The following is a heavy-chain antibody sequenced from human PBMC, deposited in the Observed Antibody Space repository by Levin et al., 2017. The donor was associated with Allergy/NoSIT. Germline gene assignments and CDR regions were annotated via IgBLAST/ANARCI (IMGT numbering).Heavy chain of an antibody. CDR2: ISSSGSTI. CDR1: GFTFSSYE. Sequence: RSGGSLRLSCAASGFTFSSYEMNWVRQAPGKGLEWVSYISSSGSTIYYADSVKGRFTISRDNAKNSLYLQMNSLRAEDTAVYYCARVLGVVVVAARSFDIWGQGTMVTVSS. CDR3: ARVLGVVVVAARSFDI. D-gene: IGHD2-15*01. V-gene: IGHV3-48*03. J-gene: IGHJ3*02.